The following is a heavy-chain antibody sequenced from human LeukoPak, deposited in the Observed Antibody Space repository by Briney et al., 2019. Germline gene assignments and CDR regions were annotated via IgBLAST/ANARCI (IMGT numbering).Heavy chain of an antibody. CDR3: ARGLGIAAAGYFDY. V-gene: IGHV1-69*13. D-gene: IGHD6-13*01. CDR2: IIPIFGTA. CDR1: GGTFSSYA. J-gene: IGHJ4*02. Sequence: ASVKVSCKASGGTFSSYAISWVRQAPGQGLEWMGGIIPIFGTANYAQKFQGRVTITADESTSTAYMELSSLRSEDTAVYYCARGLGIAAAGYFDYWGQGTLVTVSS.